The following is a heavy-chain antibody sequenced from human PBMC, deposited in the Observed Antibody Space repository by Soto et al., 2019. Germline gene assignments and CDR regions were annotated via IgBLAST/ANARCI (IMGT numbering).Heavy chain of an antibody. D-gene: IGHD1-1*01. Sequence: ASVKVSCKASGYSFSTYAMHWVRQAPGQSLEWMGWLNGGTGQKRYSQMFQDRVTITRDTSSSTAYMEVSSLRPEDTAVYYCARGIGLEENYYYYGMGIGGQGSTVAVAS. CDR2: LNGGTGQK. CDR1: GYSFSTYA. J-gene: IGHJ6*02. V-gene: IGHV1-3*01. CDR3: ARGIGLEENYYYYGMGI.